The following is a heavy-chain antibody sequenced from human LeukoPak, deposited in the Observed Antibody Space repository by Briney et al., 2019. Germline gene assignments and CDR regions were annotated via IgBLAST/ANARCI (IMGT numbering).Heavy chain of an antibody. Sequence: GGSLRLSCAASGVTFSGSAMHWVRQASGKGLEWVRRIRIKANIYATAYAASVKGRFTISRDDSKNTVYLQMNRLKTEDKAVYYCTRHGDYYGSGSYYQYYYYYYMDVWGKGTTVTVSS. J-gene: IGHJ6*03. D-gene: IGHD3-10*01. CDR3: TRHGDYYGSGSYYQYYYYYYMDV. V-gene: IGHV3-73*01. CDR1: GVTFSGSA. CDR2: IRIKANIYAT.